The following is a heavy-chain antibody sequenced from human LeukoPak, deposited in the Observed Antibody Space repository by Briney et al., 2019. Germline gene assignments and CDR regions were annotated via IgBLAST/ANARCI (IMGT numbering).Heavy chain of an antibody. Sequence: SETLSLTCTVSGGSISSGGYYWSWIRQHPGKGLEWIGYIYYSGSTYYNPSLKSRVTISVDTSKNQFSLKLSSVTAADTAVYYCARLSIVATIHPVFDYWGQGTLVTVSS. J-gene: IGHJ4*02. D-gene: IGHD5-12*01. CDR2: IYYSGST. CDR3: ARLSIVATIHPVFDY. V-gene: IGHV4-31*03. CDR1: GGSISSGGYY.